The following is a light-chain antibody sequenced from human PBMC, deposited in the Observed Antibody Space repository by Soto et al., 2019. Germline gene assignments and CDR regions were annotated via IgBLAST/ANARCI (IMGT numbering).Light chain of an antibody. CDR2: GVS. Sequence: QSALTQPASVSGSPGQSITISCTVTTGDVGAYNSVSWYQQHPGKAPKLIISGVSDRPSGVSNRFSASKSGNTASLTVSGVQAEDEADYHCSSYTGTSVLFGGGTKLTVL. V-gene: IGLV2-14*01. CDR3: SSYTGTSVL. J-gene: IGLJ2*01. CDR1: TGDVGAYNS.